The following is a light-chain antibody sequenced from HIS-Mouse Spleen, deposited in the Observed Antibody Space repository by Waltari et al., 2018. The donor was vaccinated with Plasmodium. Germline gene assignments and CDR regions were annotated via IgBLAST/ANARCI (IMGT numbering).Light chain of an antibody. CDR2: DAS. J-gene: IGKJ5*01. CDR3: QQRSNWIT. Sequence: EIVLTQSPATLSLSPGERATLSCRASQSVSSYLAWYQQKPGQAPRLLIYDASNRATGITARFSGSGPGTDFTLTISSLEPEDFAVYYCQQRSNWITFGQGTRLEIK. V-gene: IGKV3D-11*02. CDR1: QSVSSY.